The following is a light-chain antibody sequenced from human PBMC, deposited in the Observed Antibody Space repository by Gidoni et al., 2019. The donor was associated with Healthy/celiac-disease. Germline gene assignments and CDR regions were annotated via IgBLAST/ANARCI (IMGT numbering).Light chain of an antibody. CDR1: SSAVGSYNL. CDR2: EGS. V-gene: IGLV2-23*01. CDR3: CSYAGSSTWV. J-gene: IGLJ3*02. Sequence: QSARTQPAPASPPPGPSITIPCTGTSSAVGSYNLVSWYQQHPDKAPKLMIYEGSKRPSGVSNRFSGSKSGNTASLTISGLQAEDEADYYCCSYAGSSTWVFGGGTKLTVL.